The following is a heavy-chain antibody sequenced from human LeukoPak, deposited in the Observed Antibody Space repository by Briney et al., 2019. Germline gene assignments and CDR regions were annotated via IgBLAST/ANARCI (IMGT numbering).Heavy chain of an antibody. Sequence: GGSLRLSCAASAFPLRSYAMSWVRQAGGKGLEWVSAISGSGGSTYYADSVKGRFDISRDNSKNTLYLQMSSLRAEDTAVYYCAKPKDNSLYCFDYWGQGTLVTVSS. V-gene: IGHV3-23*01. CDR1: AFPLRSYA. J-gene: IGHJ4*02. CDR3: AKPKDNSLYCFDY. CDR2: ISGSGGST. D-gene: IGHD1-20*01.